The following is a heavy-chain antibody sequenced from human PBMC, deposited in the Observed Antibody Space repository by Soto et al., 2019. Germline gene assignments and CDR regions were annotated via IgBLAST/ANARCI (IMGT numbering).Heavy chain of an antibody. V-gene: IGHV4-61*01. CDR3: ADGPSSWYVDDFDN. CDR1: GGTVSSGSYY. CDR2: ISYSGST. J-gene: IGHJ4*02. Sequence: SETLSLTCTASGGTVSSGSYYWSWIRPPPGKRLEWIGYISYSGSTNYNPSLRSRVTISVDTSKNQFSLKLSSVTAANASVYYCADGPSSWYVDDFDNWGQGTLVTVSS. D-gene: IGHD6-13*01.